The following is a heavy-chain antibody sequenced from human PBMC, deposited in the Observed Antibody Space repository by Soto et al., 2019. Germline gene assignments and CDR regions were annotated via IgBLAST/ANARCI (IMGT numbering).Heavy chain of an antibody. CDR3: ARVISSIAARRAPFDP. D-gene: IGHD6-6*01. J-gene: IGHJ5*02. Sequence: ASVKVSCKASGYTFTSYGISWVRQAPGQGLEWMGWISAYNGNTNYAQKLQGRVTMTTDTSTSTAYMELRSLRSADTAVYYCARVISSIAARRAPFDPWGQGTLVTVSS. V-gene: IGHV1-18*04. CDR1: GYTFTSYG. CDR2: ISAYNGNT.